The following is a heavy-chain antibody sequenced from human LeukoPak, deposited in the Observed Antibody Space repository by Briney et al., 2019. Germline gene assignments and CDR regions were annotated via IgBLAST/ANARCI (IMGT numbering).Heavy chain of an antibody. CDR2: ISGSGGST. CDR1: GFTFSSYS. J-gene: IGHJ3*02. V-gene: IGHV3-23*01. D-gene: IGHD3-22*01. Sequence: PGGSLRLSCAASGFTFSSYSMNWVRQAPGKGLEWVSAISGSGGSTYYADSVKGRFTISRDNSKNTLYLQMNSLRAEDTAVYYCAKGRKGLYDSSGYYSHAFDIWGQGTMVTVSS. CDR3: AKGRKGLYDSSGYYSHAFDI.